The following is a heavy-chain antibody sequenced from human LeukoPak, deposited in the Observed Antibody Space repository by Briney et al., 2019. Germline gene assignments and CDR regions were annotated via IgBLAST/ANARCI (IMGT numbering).Heavy chain of an antibody. CDR1: GFTVSNNY. CDR3: ARDPPAVRTNTYA. D-gene: IGHD4/OR15-4a*01. V-gene: IGHV3-66*01. Sequence: GVSLRLSCAASGFTVSNNYMNWVRQAPGKGLEWVSLIYSGGDTHYADSVKGRFTISRDSSKNTLYLQMNSLRAEDTAVYYCARDPPAVRTNTYAWGRGTLVTVSS. J-gene: IGHJ5*02. CDR2: IYSGGDT.